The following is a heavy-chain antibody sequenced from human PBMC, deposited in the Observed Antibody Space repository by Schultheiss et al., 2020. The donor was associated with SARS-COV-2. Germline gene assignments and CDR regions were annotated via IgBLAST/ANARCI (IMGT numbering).Heavy chain of an antibody. CDR3: ARRRGMDV. V-gene: IGHV4-39*07. Sequence: SETLSLTCTVSGGSISSSSYYWGWIRQPPGKGLEWIGSIYHSGTTNYNPSLKSRVTISVDTSKNQFSLKLSSVTAADTAVYYCARRRGMDVWGQGTTVTVSS. CDR1: GGSISSSSYY. CDR2: IYHSGTT. J-gene: IGHJ6*02.